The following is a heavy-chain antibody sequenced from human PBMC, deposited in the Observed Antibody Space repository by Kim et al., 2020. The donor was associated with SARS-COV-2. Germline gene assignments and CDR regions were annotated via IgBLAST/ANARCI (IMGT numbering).Heavy chain of an antibody. CDR3: ATHGATRDYAFDI. D-gene: IGHD5-12*01. V-gene: IGHV4-4*02. J-gene: IGHJ3*02. Sequence: NPALKSRVTISVDKSKNQFSQKLGSVTAADTAVYYCATHGATRDYAFDIWGQGKMVTVSS.